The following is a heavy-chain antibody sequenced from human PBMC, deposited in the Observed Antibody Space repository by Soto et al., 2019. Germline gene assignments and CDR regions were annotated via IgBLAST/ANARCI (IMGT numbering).Heavy chain of an antibody. CDR3: ARHGEMATNDSPRSTWEADF. J-gene: IGHJ4*02. D-gene: IGHD5-12*01. V-gene: IGHV5-51*01. Sequence: GVSLKISCKGSGYSFTSYWIGWVRQMPGKGLEWMGIIYPGDSDTRYSPSFQGQVTISADKSISTAYLQWSSLKASDTAMYYCARHGEMATNDSPRSTWEADFWGQGTLVTVSS. CDR1: GYSFTSYW. CDR2: IYPGDSDT.